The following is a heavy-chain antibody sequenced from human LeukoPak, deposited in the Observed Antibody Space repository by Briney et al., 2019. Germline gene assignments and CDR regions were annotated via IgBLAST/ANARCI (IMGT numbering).Heavy chain of an antibody. Sequence: GGSLRLSCAASGFTFSSYGMNWVRQAPGEGLEWVSTISGNGSGTYYADSVKGRFTISRDNSKNTLYLQMNSLIAEDTAAYYCANSAIPDLDYVGLGSYGQHYFDYWGQGTLVTGSS. CDR3: ANSAIPDLDYVGLGSYGQHYFDY. D-gene: IGHD3-10*01. CDR2: ISGNGSGT. V-gene: IGHV3-23*01. CDR1: GFTFSSYG. J-gene: IGHJ4*02.